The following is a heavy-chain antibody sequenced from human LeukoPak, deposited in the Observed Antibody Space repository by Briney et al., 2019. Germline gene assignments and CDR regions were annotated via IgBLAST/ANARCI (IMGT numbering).Heavy chain of an antibody. CDR3: ARHEASRARLDY. J-gene: IGHJ4*02. CDR2: IYYSGST. V-gene: IGHV4-59*08. CDR1: GGSISSYY. Sequence: PSETLSLTCTVSGGSISSYYWSWLRQPPGKGLEWIGYIYYSGSTNYDPSLKSRVTISVDTSKNQFSLKLSSVTAADTAVYYCARHEASRARLDYWGQGILVTVSS.